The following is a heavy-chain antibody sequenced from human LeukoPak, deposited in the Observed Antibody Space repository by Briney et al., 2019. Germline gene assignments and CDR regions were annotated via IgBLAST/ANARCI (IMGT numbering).Heavy chain of an antibody. D-gene: IGHD2-15*01. CDR1: GFTFSSFT. CDR2: ISLGNSTM. J-gene: IGHJ4*02. V-gene: IGHV3-48*02. Sequence: QPGGSLILSCAASGFTFSSFTMNWARQVPGKGLEWISYISLGNSTMFYADSVKGRFTISRDNAKNSLYLQMNSLRDDDTAVYYCARVGNGRSWDYWGQGTLVTVSS. CDR3: ARVGNGRSWDY.